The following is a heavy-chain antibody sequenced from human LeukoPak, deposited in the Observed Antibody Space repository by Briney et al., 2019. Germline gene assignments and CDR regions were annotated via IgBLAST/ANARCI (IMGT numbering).Heavy chain of an antibody. CDR2: IIPIFGTA. Sequence: ASVTVSCKASGGTFSSYAISWVRQAPGQGLEWMGGIIPIFGTANYAQKFQGRVTITADESTSTAYMELSSLRSEDTAVYYCARSQRRHTVVTHFDYWGQGTLVTVSS. J-gene: IGHJ4*02. CDR1: GGTFSSYA. CDR3: ARSQRRHTVVTHFDY. V-gene: IGHV1-69*13. D-gene: IGHD4-23*01.